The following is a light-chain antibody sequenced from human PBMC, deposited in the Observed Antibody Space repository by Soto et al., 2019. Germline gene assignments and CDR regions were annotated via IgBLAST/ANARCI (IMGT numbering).Light chain of an antibody. CDR1: QGISSY. V-gene: IGKV1-9*01. CDR3: LQLYSYPRT. J-gene: IGKJ1*01. Sequence: DIQLTQSPSFLSASVGDRVTITCRASQGISSYLAWYQQKPGTAPKLLIYTASTLQSGVPSRFGGSGSGTQFTLTISSLQPEDFATYYCLQLYSYPRTFGQGTKVEIK. CDR2: TAS.